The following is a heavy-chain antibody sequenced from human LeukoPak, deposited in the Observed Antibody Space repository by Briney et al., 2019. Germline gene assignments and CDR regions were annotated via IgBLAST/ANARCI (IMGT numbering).Heavy chain of an antibody. CDR2: ISYGGSNK. D-gene: IGHD4-11*01. CDR1: GFTFSSYG. CDR3: AKILPDTVTADY. J-gene: IGHJ4*02. Sequence: GGSLRLSCAASGFTFSSYGMQWVRQAPGKGLEWVAVISYGGSNKYYADSVKGRFTISRDNSKNTLYLQMNSLRAEDTAVYYCAKILPDTVTADYWGQGTLVTVSS. V-gene: IGHV3-30*19.